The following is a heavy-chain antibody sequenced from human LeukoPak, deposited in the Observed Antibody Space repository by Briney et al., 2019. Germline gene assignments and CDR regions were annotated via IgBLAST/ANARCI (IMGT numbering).Heavy chain of an antibody. V-gene: IGHV4-61*02. CDR2: IYTSGST. Sequence: SETLSLTCTVSGGSISSGSYYWSWIRQPAGKGLEWTGRIYTSGSTNYNPSLKSRVTISVDTSKNQFSLKLSSVTAADTAVYYCSATIVVLTGYYYGMNVWGQGTTVTVSS. D-gene: IGHD2/OR15-2a*01. CDR1: GGSISSGSYY. J-gene: IGHJ6*02. CDR3: SATIVVLTGYYYGMNV.